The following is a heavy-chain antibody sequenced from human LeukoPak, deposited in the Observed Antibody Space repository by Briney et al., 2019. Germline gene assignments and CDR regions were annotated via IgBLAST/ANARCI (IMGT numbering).Heavy chain of an antibody. CDR2: IISSSSTI. J-gene: IGHJ4*02. V-gene: IGHV3-48*04. CDR1: GFTFSSYS. D-gene: IGHD6-19*01. CDR3: ARRNIAVAGTIDY. Sequence: GGSLRLSCAASGFTFSSYSMNWVRQAPGEGLWRVSYIISSSSTIYYADSVKGRFTISRDNVKNSLYLQMNSLRAEDTAVYYCARRNIAVAGTIDYWGQGTLVTVSS.